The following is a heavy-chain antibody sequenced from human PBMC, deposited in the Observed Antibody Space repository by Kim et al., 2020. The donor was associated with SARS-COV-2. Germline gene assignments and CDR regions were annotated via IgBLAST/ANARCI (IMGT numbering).Heavy chain of an antibody. CDR3: ARDQYYYDSSGYAWFDP. V-gene: IGHV1-18*04. D-gene: IGHD3-22*01. CDR1: GYTFTSYG. CDR2: ISAYNGNT. Sequence: ASVKVSCKASGYTFTSYGISWVRQAPGQGLEWMGWISAYNGNTNYAQKLQGRVTMTTDTSTSTAYMELRSLRSDDTAVYYCARDQYYYDSSGYAWFDPWGQGTLVTVSS. J-gene: IGHJ5*02.